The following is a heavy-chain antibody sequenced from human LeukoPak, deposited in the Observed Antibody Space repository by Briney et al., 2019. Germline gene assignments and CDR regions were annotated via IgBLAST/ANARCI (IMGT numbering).Heavy chain of an antibody. CDR2: INSDGIST. CDR1: GFTLRSYW. D-gene: IGHD6-19*01. Sequence: GGSLRLSCAASGFTLRSYWMHWVRQAPGKGLVWVSRINSDGISTTYADSVKGRFTISRDNAKSTLYLQMNSLRAEDTAVYYCARDPDRSGWSTFEYWGQGTLVTVSS. CDR3: ARDPDRSGWSTFEY. V-gene: IGHV3-74*01. J-gene: IGHJ4*02.